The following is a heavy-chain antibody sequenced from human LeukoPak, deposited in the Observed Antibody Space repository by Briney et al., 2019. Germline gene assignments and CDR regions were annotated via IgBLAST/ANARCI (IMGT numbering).Heavy chain of an antibody. D-gene: IGHD3-22*01. CDR2: IYYSGST. V-gene: IGHV4-59*07. J-gene: IGHJ4*02. CDR1: GGSISSYY. Sequence: SDTLSLTCTVSGGSISSYYWSWIRQPPGKGLEWIGYIYYSGSTNYNPSLKSRVTISVDTSKNQFSLKLSSVTAADTAVYYCARAYYEYYFDYWGQGTLVTVSS. CDR3: ARAYYEYYFDY.